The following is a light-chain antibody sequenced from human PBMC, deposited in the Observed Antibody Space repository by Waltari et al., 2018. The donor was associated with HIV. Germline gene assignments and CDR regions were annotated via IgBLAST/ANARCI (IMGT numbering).Light chain of an antibody. CDR1: QSLLHGDGKTY. Sequence: IVMTQSPVSLSVTPGQPASISCKSSQSLLHGDGKTYLYWYRQKPGQPPQLLIYEVSSRFSRVPDRFSGGGSGTDFSLTISRVEAEDVGIYYCMQSVQRPLTFGGGTKVEIK. CDR2: EVS. V-gene: IGKV2D-29*01. J-gene: IGKJ4*01. CDR3: MQSVQRPLT.